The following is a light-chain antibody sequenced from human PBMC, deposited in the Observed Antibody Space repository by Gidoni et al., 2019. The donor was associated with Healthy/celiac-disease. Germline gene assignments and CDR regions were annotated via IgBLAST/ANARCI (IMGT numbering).Light chain of an antibody. V-gene: IGKV1-5*03. Sequence: DVQMTQSPSTLSASVGDRVTITCRASQSISSWLAWYQQKPGKAPKLLIYKASSVESGVPSRFSGSGSGTEFTLTISSLHPDDFATYYCQQYNSYSLTFGGGTKVEIK. CDR1: QSISSW. CDR3: QQYNSYSLT. J-gene: IGKJ4*01. CDR2: KAS.